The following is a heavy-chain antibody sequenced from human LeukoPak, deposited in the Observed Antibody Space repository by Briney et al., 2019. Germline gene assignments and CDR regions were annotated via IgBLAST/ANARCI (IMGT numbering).Heavy chain of an antibody. CDR1: GFTFGNYG. J-gene: IGHJ4*02. CDR2: IRSKAYGGTA. CDR3: VRDGRAYSDGYFDY. D-gene: IGHD5-18*01. Sequence: PGRSLRLSCITSGFTFGNYGMSWFRQAPGKGLEWVSFIRSKAYGGTADYATSVKGRFTISRDDSKSIDYLQMNSLKTEDTAVYYCVRDGRAYSDGYFDYWGQGALVTVSS. V-gene: IGHV3-49*03.